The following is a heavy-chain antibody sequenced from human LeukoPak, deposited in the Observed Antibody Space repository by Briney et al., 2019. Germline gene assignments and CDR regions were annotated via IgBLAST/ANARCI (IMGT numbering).Heavy chain of an antibody. Sequence: KPSETLSLTCTVFGGPITGYYWSWLRQPPGKGLEWIGYVSYRGSTNYNPSLKSRVTISVDASKNQFSLKLSSVTAADTAVYYCARPYSSNWYDAFHFWGQGTMVTVSS. D-gene: IGHD6-13*01. V-gene: IGHV4-59*01. CDR2: VSYRGST. CDR1: GGPITGYY. J-gene: IGHJ3*01. CDR3: ARPYSSNWYDAFHF.